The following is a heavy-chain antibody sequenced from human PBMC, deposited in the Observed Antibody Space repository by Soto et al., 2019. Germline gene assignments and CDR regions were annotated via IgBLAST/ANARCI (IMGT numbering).Heavy chain of an antibody. V-gene: IGHV3-43*01. CDR1: GLTFGDYT. J-gene: IGHJ2*01. CDR2: ISSNGANR. Sequence: EVQLVESGGAVVQPGGSLRLSCVASGLTFGDYTMHWVRQAPGKGLEWVSLISSNGANRYYRDSVKGRFTISRDNSKNSLYLQMNSLRTEDTALYYCAKYIVGIGWYFDLWGRGTLVTVSS. D-gene: IGHD7-27*01. CDR3: AKYIVGIGWYFDL.